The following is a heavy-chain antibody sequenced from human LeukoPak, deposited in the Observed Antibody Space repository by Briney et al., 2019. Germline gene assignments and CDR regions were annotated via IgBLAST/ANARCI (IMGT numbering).Heavy chain of an antibody. D-gene: IGHD6-13*01. CDR2: ITDSGGAT. CDR1: GFAFTDYA. Sequence: GGSLRLSCAASGFAFTDYAISWVRQAPGKGLEWVSAITDSGGATYYADSVKGRFTISRDNSKNTLYLQMNSLRGVDTAIYYCAKAYTRSWYAAFDIWGQGTMVTISS. V-gene: IGHV3-23*01. J-gene: IGHJ3*02. CDR3: AKAYTRSWYAAFDI.